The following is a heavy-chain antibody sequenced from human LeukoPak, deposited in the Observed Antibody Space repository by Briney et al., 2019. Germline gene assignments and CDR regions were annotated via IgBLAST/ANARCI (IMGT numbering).Heavy chain of an antibody. V-gene: IGHV1-24*01. Sequence: ASVKVSCKVSGYTLTELSMHWVRQAPGKGLEWMGGFDPEDGETIYAQKFQGRVTMTEDTPTDTAYMELSSLRSEDTAVYYCATPPVVPAANYYFDYWGQGTLVTVSS. J-gene: IGHJ4*02. CDR3: ATPPVVPAANYYFDY. CDR1: GYTLTELS. D-gene: IGHD2-2*01. CDR2: FDPEDGET.